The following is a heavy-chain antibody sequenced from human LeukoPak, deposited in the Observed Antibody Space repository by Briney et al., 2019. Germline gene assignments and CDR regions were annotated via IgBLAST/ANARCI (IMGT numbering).Heavy chain of an antibody. V-gene: IGHV4-59*08. J-gene: IGHJ3*02. CDR2: IYYSGST. CDR3: ARSYGRGAFDI. CDR1: GGSISSYY. Sequence: SETLSLTCTVSGGSISSYYWSWIRQPPGKGLEWIGYIYYSGSTNCNPSLKSRVTISVDTSKNQFSLKLSSVTAADTAVYYCARSYGRGAFDIWGQGIMVTVSS. D-gene: IGHD5-18*01.